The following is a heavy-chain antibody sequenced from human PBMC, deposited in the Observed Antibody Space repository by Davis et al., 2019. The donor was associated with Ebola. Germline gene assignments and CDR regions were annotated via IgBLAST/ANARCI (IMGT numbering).Heavy chain of an antibody. CDR1: GGSINIRSYY. D-gene: IGHD3-9*01. V-gene: IGHV4-39*01. J-gene: IGHJ3*02. CDR2: VHHSGRT. CDR3: ARHGALSNYDILTGYYITPLDAFDI. Sequence: SETLSLTCTVSGGSINIRSYYWGWIRQPPGKGLEWIGSVHHSGRTYYNPSLKSRLTISIDTSKNQFSLKLSSVTAADTAVYYCARHGALSNYDILTGYYITPLDAFDIWGQGTMVTVSS.